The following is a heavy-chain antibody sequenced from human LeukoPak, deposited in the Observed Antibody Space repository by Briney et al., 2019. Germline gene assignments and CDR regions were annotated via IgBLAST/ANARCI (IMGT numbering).Heavy chain of an antibody. Sequence: GGSLRLSCAASGFTFNTYAMSWVRQAPGKGLEWVSSISSSSNYIYYADSVKGRFTISRDNAKNSLYLQMNSLRAEDTAVYYCAREVFYYDSSGYFDYWGQGTLVTVSS. V-gene: IGHV3-21*01. CDR3: AREVFYYDSSGYFDY. CDR1: GFTFNTYA. D-gene: IGHD3-22*01. J-gene: IGHJ4*02. CDR2: ISSSSNYI.